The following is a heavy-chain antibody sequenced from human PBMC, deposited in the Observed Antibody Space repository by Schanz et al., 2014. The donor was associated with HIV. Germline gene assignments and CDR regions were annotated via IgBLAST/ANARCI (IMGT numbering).Heavy chain of an antibody. Sequence: QVRLVESGGGVVQPGRSLRLSCAASGFTFSSYGMHWVRQAPGKGLEWVAVIWYDGSNKYYADSVKGRFTISRDSSKNTLYLQMNSLRAEDTAEYYCAKELTPHYPGATTGVLDYWGQGTLVTVSS. J-gene: IGHJ4*02. CDR3: AKELTPHYPGATTGVLDY. CDR1: GFTFSSYG. D-gene: IGHD1-26*01. CDR2: IWYDGSNK. V-gene: IGHV3-33*06.